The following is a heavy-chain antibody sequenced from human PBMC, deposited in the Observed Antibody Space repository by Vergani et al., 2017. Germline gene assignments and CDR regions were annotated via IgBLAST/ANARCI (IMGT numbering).Heavy chain of an antibody. CDR2: ISSSSSYI. J-gene: IGHJ6*03. CDR3: ARDPQYYYGSGSENYYYYYMDV. V-gene: IGHV3-21*01. CDR1: GFTFSSYS. D-gene: IGHD3-10*01. Sequence: EVQLVESGGGLVQPGGSLRLSCAASGFTFSSYSMNWVRQAPGKGLEWVSSISSSSSYIYYADSVKGRFTISRDNAKNSLYLQMNSLRAEDTAVYYCARDPQYYYGSGSENYYYYYMDVWGKGTTVTVSS.